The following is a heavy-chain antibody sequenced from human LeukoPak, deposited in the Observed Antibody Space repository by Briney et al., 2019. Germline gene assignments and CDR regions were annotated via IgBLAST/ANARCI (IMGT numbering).Heavy chain of an antibody. CDR2: IYYSGST. CDR3: ARPSRAAAGTFDY. V-gene: IGHV4-39*01. J-gene: IGHJ4*02. D-gene: IGHD6-13*01. CDR1: GGSISSSSYY. Sequence: PSETLSLTCTVSGGSISSSSYYWGWIRQPPGKGLEWIASIYYSGSTYYNPSLKSRVTISVDTSKNQFSLKLSSVTAADTAVYYCARPSRAAAGTFDYWGQGTLVTVSS.